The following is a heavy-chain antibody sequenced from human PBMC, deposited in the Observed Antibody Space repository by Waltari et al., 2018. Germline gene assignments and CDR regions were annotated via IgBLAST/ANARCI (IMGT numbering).Heavy chain of an antibody. CDR2: IYYSGST. D-gene: IGHD3-3*01. CDR3: ARAALYYDFWSGVAFDI. J-gene: IGHJ3*02. V-gene: IGHV4-59*01. Sequence: QVQLQESGPGLVKPSETLSLTCTVSGGSISSYYWSWIRQPPGKGLEWIGYIYYSGSTNYNPSLNSRVTISVDTSKNQFSLKLSSVTAADTAVYYCARAALYYDFWSGVAFDIWGQGTMVTVSS. CDR1: GGSISSYY.